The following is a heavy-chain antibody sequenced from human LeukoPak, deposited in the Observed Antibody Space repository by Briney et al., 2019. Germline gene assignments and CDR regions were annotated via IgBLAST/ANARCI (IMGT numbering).Heavy chain of an antibody. J-gene: IGHJ4*02. V-gene: IGHV3-23*01. Sequence: AGGSLRLSCAASGFTFSNYAMSWVRQAPGKGLEWVSAISGSGGSTYYADSVKGRFTISRDNSKNTLYVQMNSLRAEDTAVYYCAKDLRGSGSYYNLFDYWGQGTLVTVSS. CDR3: AKDLRGSGSYYNLFDY. CDR1: GFTFSNYA. CDR2: ISGSGGST. D-gene: IGHD3-10*01.